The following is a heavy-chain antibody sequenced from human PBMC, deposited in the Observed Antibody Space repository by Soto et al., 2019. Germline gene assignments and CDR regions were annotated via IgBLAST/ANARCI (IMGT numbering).Heavy chain of an antibody. CDR3: ARRHYYDSSGYSGDAFDI. Sequence: SETLSLTCTVSGGSISSGGYYWSWIRQHPGKGLEWIGYIYYSGSTNYSPSFQGHVTISADKSISTAYLQWSSLKASDTAMYYCARRHYYDSSGYSGDAFDIWGQGTMVTVSS. V-gene: IGHV4-31*01. J-gene: IGHJ3*02. CDR1: GGSISSGGYY. CDR2: IYYSGST. D-gene: IGHD3-22*01.